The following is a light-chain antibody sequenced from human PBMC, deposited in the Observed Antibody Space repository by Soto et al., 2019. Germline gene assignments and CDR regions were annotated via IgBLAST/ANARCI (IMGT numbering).Light chain of an antibody. CDR1: SSDVGGYNH. V-gene: IGLV2-14*01. CDR2: AVS. CDR3: CSYTSLSTVV. Sequence: QSVLTQPASVSGSPGQSITISCTGTSSDVGGYNHVSWYQHSPGKAPKLIVFAVSDRPSGVSHRFSGSKSGNTASLTISGLHDEDEADYYCCSYTSLSTVVFGGGTKLTVL. J-gene: IGLJ2*01.